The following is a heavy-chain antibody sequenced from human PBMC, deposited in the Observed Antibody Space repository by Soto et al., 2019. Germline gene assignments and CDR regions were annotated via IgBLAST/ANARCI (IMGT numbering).Heavy chain of an antibody. D-gene: IGHD6-13*01. CDR2: INSDGSSA. CDR1: GFTFSSYW. J-gene: IGHJ6*02. Sequence: PGGSLRLSCAASGFTFSSYWMHWVRQAPGKGLVWVSRINSDGSSASYADSVKGRFTISRDNAKNTLYLQMNSLRAEDTAVYYCVRDELGSSSWTNYYYGMDVWGQGTTVTVSS. CDR3: VRDELGSSSWTNYYYGMDV. V-gene: IGHV3-74*01.